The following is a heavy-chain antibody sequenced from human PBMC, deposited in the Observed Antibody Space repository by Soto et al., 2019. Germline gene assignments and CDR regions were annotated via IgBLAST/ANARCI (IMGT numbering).Heavy chain of an antibody. Sequence: EVQLLESGGGLVQPGGSLRLSCAASGFTFSSYALSWVRQAPGKGLEWVSAISSSGGGTYYADSVKGRFTISRDNTKNTLYLQMNSLRAEDTALYYCANGTDIVVEVAATDFDSCGQGTLVTVSS. CDR3: ANGTDIVVEVAATDFDS. J-gene: IGHJ4*02. V-gene: IGHV3-23*01. CDR2: ISSSGGGT. D-gene: IGHD2-15*01. CDR1: GFTFSSYA.